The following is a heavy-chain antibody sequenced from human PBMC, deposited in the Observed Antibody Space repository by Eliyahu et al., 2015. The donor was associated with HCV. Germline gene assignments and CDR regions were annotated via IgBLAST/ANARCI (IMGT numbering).Heavy chain of an antibody. J-gene: IGHJ5*02. CDR3: ASGGGGIAVTGTGGWFDP. CDR1: GGXIPXXY. D-gene: IGHD6-19*01. CDR2: IHYXGST. V-gene: IGHV4-59*01. Sequence: QVQLQESGPGLVKPSETLSLTCXVXGGXIPXXYXXWIRQPPGKGLEWLGYIHYXGSTNYNPSLKSRVTISVDTSKNQFSXNLTSVTAADTAMYYCASGGGGIAVTGTGGWFDPWGQGTLVTVSS.